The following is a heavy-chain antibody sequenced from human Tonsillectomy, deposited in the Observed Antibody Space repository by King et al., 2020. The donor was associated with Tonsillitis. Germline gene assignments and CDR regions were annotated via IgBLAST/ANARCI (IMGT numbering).Heavy chain of an antibody. CDR3: ARQYCSSSFWAPDDAFDS. V-gene: IGHV5-10-1*03. J-gene: IGHJ3*02. D-gene: IGHD2-2*01. CDR2: IDPSDSYT. CDR1: GYSFTTYW. Sequence: VQLVQSGAEVKKPGESLRISCKGSGYSFTTYWISWVRQMPGKGLEWMGRIDPSDSYTNYSPSFQGHVTIPADKSISTAYLQWSSRKASDTAMYYCARQYCSSSFWAPDDAFDSWGQGTMVTVSS.